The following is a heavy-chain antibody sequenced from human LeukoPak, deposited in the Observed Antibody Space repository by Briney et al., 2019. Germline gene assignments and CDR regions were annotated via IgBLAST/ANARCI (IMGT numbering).Heavy chain of an antibody. CDR3: ARGYWGSYRIFDY. CDR1: GGSISSGGYS. J-gene: IGHJ4*02. D-gene: IGHD3-16*02. V-gene: IGHV4-30-2*01. CDR2: IYHSGST. Sequence: RSSETLSLTCAVSGGSISSGGYSWSWIRQPPGKGLEWIGYIYHSGSTYYNPSLKSRVTISVDTSKNQFSLKLSSVTAADTAVYYCARGYWGSYRIFDYWGQGTLVTVSS.